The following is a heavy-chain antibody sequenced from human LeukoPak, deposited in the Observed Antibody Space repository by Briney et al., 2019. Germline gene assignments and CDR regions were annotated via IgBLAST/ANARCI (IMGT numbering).Heavy chain of an antibody. CDR2: INHSGST. V-gene: IGHV4-34*01. D-gene: IGHD4-17*01. J-gene: IGHJ6*03. CDR1: GGSFSGYY. Sequence: SSETLSLTCAVYGGSFSGYYWSWIRQPPGKGLEWIGEINHSGSTNYNPSLKSRVTISVDTSKNQFSLKLSSVTAADTAIYYCARIKHGDYAYYYMDVWGKGTTVTVSS. CDR3: ARIKHGDYAYYYMDV.